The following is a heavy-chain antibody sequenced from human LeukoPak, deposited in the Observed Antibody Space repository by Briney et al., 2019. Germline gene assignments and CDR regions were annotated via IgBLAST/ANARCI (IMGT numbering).Heavy chain of an antibody. D-gene: IGHD6-19*01. CDR3: ASWSLQYSSGWYGLDY. Sequence: ASVKVSCKASAYTFTDYYIHWVRQAPGQGLEWLGWINPDTGGTNYAQKFQGRVTMTRDTSISTAYMELSRLRSDDTAVYYCASWSLQYSSGWYGLDYWGQGTLVTVSS. J-gene: IGHJ4*02. CDR1: AYTFTDYY. V-gene: IGHV1-2*02. CDR2: INPDTGGT.